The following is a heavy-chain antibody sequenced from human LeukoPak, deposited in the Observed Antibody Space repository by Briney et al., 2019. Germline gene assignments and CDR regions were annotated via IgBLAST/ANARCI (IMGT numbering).Heavy chain of an antibody. V-gene: IGHV1-2*04. Sequence: GASVKVSCKASGYTFTGYYMHWVRQAPGQGLEWRGWINPNSGGTNYAQKFQGWVTMTRDTSISTAYMELSRLRSDDTAVYYCARSTVTTSWAFDIWGQGTMVTVSS. D-gene: IGHD4-17*01. CDR2: INPNSGGT. CDR1: GYTFTGYY. J-gene: IGHJ3*02. CDR3: ARSTVTTSWAFDI.